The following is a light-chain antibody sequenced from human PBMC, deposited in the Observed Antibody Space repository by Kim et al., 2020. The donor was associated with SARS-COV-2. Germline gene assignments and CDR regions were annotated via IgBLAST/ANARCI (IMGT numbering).Light chain of an antibody. V-gene: IGKV3-15*01. Sequence: PGDSASLSCRASQSSGDNLALSQMSPGQAPSLLISDASTGATGIPARFSGSASGTGYSLTINSLQSEDIAVYYCQQYNNWPRTFGQGTKVDIK. CDR3: QQYNNWPRT. CDR2: DAS. J-gene: IGKJ1*01. CDR1: QSSGDN.